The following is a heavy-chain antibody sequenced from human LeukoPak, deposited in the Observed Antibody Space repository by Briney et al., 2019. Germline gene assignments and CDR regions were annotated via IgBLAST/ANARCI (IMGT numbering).Heavy chain of an antibody. CDR1: GGTFSSYA. J-gene: IGHJ6*03. CDR2: IIPIFGTA. CDR3: AYSSSSGYYYYMDV. V-gene: IGHV1-69*05. D-gene: IGHD6-6*01. Sequence: SVKVSCKASGGTFSSYAISWVRQAPGQGLEWMGGIIPIFGTASYAQKFQGRVTITTDESTSTAYMELSSLRSEDTAVYYCAYSSSSGYYYYMDVWGKGTTVTVSS.